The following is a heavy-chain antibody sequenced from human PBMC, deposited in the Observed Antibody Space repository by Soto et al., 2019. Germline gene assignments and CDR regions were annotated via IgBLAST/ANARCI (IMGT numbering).Heavy chain of an antibody. CDR2: INHGGVT. V-gene: IGHV4-34*01. CDR3: ARHRSGAYDFDY. D-gene: IGHD5-12*01. CDR1: GESFSGY. J-gene: IGHJ4*02. Sequence: QVQLQQWGAGLLKPSETLSLTCAVSGESFSGYWSWIRQPPGKGLEWIGEINHGGVTVYNPSLKSRVSISVDTSNEQLSLRLNSVTAADTAVYYCARHRSGAYDFDYWGQGTLGTVSS.